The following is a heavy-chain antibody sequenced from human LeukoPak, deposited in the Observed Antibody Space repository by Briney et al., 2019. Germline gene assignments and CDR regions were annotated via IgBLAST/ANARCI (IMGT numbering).Heavy chain of an antibody. CDR1: GFTFSSYG. Sequence: GGSLRLSCAASGFTFSSYGMHWVRQAPGKGLEWVAVIWYDGSNKYYADSVKGRFTISRDNSKNTLYLQMNSLRPEDTAVYYCAKDLGGYHQPYYYYAMDVWGQGTTVTVSS. CDR3: AKDLGGYHQPYYYYAMDV. J-gene: IGHJ6*02. D-gene: IGHD2-15*01. V-gene: IGHV3-30*02. CDR2: IWYDGSNK.